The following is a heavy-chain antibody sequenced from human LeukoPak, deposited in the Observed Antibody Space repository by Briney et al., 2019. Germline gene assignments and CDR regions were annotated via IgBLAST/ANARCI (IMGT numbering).Heavy chain of an antibody. J-gene: IGHJ4*02. Sequence: GGSLRLSCVGSGFSFRGYAMNWARQAPGKGLEWVSYISRSSSTIYYSDSVKGRFTISRDDGKDSVYLQMNSLRVDDTAVYYCARDRGYSGYDLLHWGQGTLVTVSS. CDR1: GFSFRGYA. D-gene: IGHD5-12*01. CDR3: ARDRGYSGYDLLH. CDR2: ISRSSSTI. V-gene: IGHV3-48*01.